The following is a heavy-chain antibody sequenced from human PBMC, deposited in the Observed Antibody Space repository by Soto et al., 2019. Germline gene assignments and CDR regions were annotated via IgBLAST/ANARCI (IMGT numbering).Heavy chain of an antibody. D-gene: IGHD3-16*01. V-gene: IGHV3-11*05. Sequence: GGSLRLSCAAPGFTFSDYYMSWIRQAPGKGLEWVSYISSSSSYTNYADSVKGRFTISRDNAKNSLYLQMNSLRAEDTAVYYCARAPPYYDYVWGSYHFDYWGQGTLVTVSS. CDR3: ARAPPYYDYVWGSYHFDY. J-gene: IGHJ4*02. CDR1: GFTFSDYY. CDR2: ISSSSSYT.